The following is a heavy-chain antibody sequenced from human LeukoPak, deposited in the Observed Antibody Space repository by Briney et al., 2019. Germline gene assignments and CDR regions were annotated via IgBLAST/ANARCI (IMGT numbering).Heavy chain of an antibody. D-gene: IGHD3-22*01. V-gene: IGHV4-31*03. Sequence: SQTLSLTCTVSGGSISSGGYYWSWIRQHPGKGLEWIGYIYYSGSTYYNPSLKSRVTISVDTSKNQFSLKLSSVTAADTAVYYCARAASGGTYYYDPVGYFDYWGQGTLVTVSS. CDR2: IYYSGST. J-gene: IGHJ4*02. CDR3: ARAASGGTYYYDPVGYFDY. CDR1: GGSISSGGYY.